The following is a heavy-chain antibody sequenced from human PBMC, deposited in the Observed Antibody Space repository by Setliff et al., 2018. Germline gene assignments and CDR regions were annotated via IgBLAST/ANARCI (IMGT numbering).Heavy chain of an antibody. Sequence: SETLSLTCTVSGISFNDNWSWVRQSPGKGRDWIGCFFRSGTTNYHTSFESRTAILGDTSRRQVSLRLKSVTAADTAVYSCARYNRADYRYFFDYWGQGILVTVSS. CDR3: ARYNRADYRYFFDY. CDR2: FFRSGTT. J-gene: IGHJ4*02. CDR1: GISFNDN. D-gene: IGHD4-4*01. V-gene: IGHV4-4*08.